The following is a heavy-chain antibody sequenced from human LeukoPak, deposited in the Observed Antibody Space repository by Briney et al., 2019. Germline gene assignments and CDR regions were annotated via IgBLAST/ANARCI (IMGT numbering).Heavy chain of an antibody. D-gene: IGHD5-12*01. Sequence: GGSLRLSCAASGFTFSSYEMNWVRQAPGKGLEWVSYISSSGSTIYYADSVKGRFTISRDNAKNLLYLQMNSLRAEDTAVYYCARVLATAFDYWGQGTLVTVSS. CDR3: ARVLATAFDY. V-gene: IGHV3-48*03. CDR2: ISSSGSTI. CDR1: GFTFSSYE. J-gene: IGHJ4*02.